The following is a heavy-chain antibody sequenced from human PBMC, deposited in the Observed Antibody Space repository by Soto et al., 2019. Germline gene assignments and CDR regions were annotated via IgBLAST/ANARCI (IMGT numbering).Heavy chain of an antibody. CDR2: ISCCGGST. J-gene: IGHJ4*02. CDR3: AKADGEQWLIPHLDN. Sequence: ESLKISCEASGFSFKKFAMGCFLQAAVEGLEWVSGISCCGGSTSYADSVKGRFTLARDDSKNTLSLHLNSLRFEDTARYFCAKADGEQWLIPHLDNWGQGTLVTVSS. D-gene: IGHD6-19*01. CDR1: GFSFKKFA. V-gene: IGHV3-23*01.